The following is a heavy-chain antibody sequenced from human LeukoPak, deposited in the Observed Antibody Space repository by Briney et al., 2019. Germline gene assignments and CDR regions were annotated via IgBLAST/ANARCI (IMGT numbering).Heavy chain of an antibody. J-gene: IGHJ4*02. Sequence: ASVKVSCKASGYTFTGYYMHWVRQAPGQGLEWMGRINPNSGGTNYAQKFQGRFTMTWDTSISTAYMELSRLRSDDTAVYYSAREREWELRYWGQGTLVTVSS. CDR1: GYTFTGYY. CDR3: AREREWELRY. CDR2: INPNSGGT. D-gene: IGHD1-26*01. V-gene: IGHV1-2*06.